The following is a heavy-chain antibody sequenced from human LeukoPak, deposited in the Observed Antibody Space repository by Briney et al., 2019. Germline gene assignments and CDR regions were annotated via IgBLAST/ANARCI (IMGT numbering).Heavy chain of an antibody. CDR3: ARDRGTADFWSGYPRHNWFDP. CDR1: GDSVSSNSAA. CDR2: TYYRSKWYN. Sequence: SQTPSLTCAISGDSVSSNSAAWNWIRQSPSRGFEWLGRTYYRSKWYNGYAVSVKSRITINPDTSKNQFSLQLNSVAREDTAVYYCARDRGTADFWSGYPRHNWFDPWGQGTLVTVSS. V-gene: IGHV6-1*01. J-gene: IGHJ5*02. D-gene: IGHD3-3*01.